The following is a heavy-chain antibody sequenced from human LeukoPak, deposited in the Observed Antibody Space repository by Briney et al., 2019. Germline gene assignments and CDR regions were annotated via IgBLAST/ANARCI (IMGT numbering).Heavy chain of an antibody. Sequence: SETLSLTCTVSGGSISSSSYYWRWIRQPPGKGLEWIGSIYYSGSTYYNPSLKGRVTISVNTSKNQFSLKLSSVTAADTAVYYCATQAYYYYYMDVWGKGTTVTVSS. V-gene: IGHV4-39*01. CDR1: GGSISSSSYY. J-gene: IGHJ6*03. CDR3: ATQAYYYYYMDV. CDR2: IYYSGST.